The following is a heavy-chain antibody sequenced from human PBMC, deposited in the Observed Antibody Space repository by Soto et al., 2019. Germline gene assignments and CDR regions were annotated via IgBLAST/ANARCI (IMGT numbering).Heavy chain of an antibody. Sequence: ASVKVSCKASGYTFTSYGISWVRQAPGQGLEWMGWISAYNGNTNYAQKLQGRVTMTTDTSTSTAYMELRSLRSDDTAVYYCARDQVVVVAATRNDAFDIWGQGTTVTVSS. CDR2: ISAYNGNT. V-gene: IGHV1-18*01. J-gene: IGHJ3*02. CDR3: ARDQVVVVAATRNDAFDI. D-gene: IGHD2-15*01. CDR1: GYTFTSYG.